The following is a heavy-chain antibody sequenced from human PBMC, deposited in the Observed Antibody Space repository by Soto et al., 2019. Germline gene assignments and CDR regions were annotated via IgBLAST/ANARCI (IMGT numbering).Heavy chain of an antibody. Sequence: EVQLLESGGGLVQPGGSLRLSCAASGFTFSSYAMSWVRQAPGKGLEWVSAISGSGGSTYYADSVKGRFTISRDNSKNTLYPQMNSLRAEDTAVYYCAKDPSKVYGRTGIDYWGQGTLVTVSS. J-gene: IGHJ4*02. D-gene: IGHD3-10*01. V-gene: IGHV3-23*01. CDR3: AKDPSKVYGRTGIDY. CDR1: GFTFSSYA. CDR2: ISGSGGST.